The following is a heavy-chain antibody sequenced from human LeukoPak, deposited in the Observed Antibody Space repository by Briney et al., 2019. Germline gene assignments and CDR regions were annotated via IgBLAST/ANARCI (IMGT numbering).Heavy chain of an antibody. CDR3: ARDLNSYCGGDRSKPSFGMDV. CDR2: IYSGGST. D-gene: IGHD2-21*02. CDR1: GYTVSSNY. J-gene: IGHJ6*02. Sequence: GGSLRLSCAASGYTVSSNYMSWVRQAPGKGLEWVSVIYSGGSTYYADSVKGRFTISRHNSKNTLYLQMNSLRAEDTAVYYCARDLNSYCGGDRSKPSFGMDVWGQGTTVTVSS. V-gene: IGHV3-53*04.